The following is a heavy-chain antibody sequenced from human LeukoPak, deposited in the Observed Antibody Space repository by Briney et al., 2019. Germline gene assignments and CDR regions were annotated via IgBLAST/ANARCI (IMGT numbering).Heavy chain of an antibody. J-gene: IGHJ5*02. D-gene: IGHD6-6*01. V-gene: IGHV1-2*02. Sequence: ASVKVSCKASGYTFTGYYMHWVRQAPGQGLEWMGWINPNSGGTNYAQKFQGRVTMTRDTSISTAYMELSRLRSDDTAVYYCARVIAAQIWFDPWGQGTLVIVSS. CDR1: GYTFTGYY. CDR2: INPNSGGT. CDR3: ARVIAAQIWFDP.